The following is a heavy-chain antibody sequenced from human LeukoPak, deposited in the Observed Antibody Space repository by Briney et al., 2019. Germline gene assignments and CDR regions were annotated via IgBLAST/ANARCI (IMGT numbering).Heavy chain of an antibody. CDR2: IKQDGSEK. D-gene: IGHD3-10*01. CDR3: ARGLLWFGELSHFDY. J-gene: IGHJ4*02. Sequence: GGSLRLSCAASGFTVSTNYMSWVRQAPGKGLEWVANIKQDGSEKYYVDSVKGRFTISRDNAKNSLYLQMNSLRAEDTAVYYCARGLLWFGELSHFDYWGQGTLVTVSS. CDR1: GFTVSTNY. V-gene: IGHV3-7*01.